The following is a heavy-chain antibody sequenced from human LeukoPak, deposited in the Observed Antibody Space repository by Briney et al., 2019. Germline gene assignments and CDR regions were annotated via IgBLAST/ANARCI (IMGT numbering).Heavy chain of an antibody. D-gene: IGHD1-14*01. Sequence: GGSLRLSCIASGFALSHHGMHWVRQPPGKGLECVAFVRYDGSDKYYADSVKGRFTVSRDNSNNALDLQMNTLTVEDTAVYYCARALSSTGGSYYFDSWGQGTLVTVSS. J-gene: IGHJ4*02. V-gene: IGHV3-30*02. CDR3: ARALSSTGGSYYFDS. CDR1: GFALSHHG. CDR2: VRYDGSDK.